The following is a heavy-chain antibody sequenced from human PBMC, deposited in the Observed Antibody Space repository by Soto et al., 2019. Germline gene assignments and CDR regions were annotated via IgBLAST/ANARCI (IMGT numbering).Heavy chain of an antibody. J-gene: IGHJ6*02. D-gene: IGHD5-12*01. CDR1: GFTFSSYA. Sequence: LSLTCAASGFTFSSYAMSWVRQAPGKGLEWVSAISGSGGSTYYADSVKGRFTISRDNSKNTLYLQMNSLRAEDTAVYYCAKGLEMATIVYYYGMDVWGQGTTVTVSS. V-gene: IGHV3-23*01. CDR3: AKGLEMATIVYYYGMDV. CDR2: ISGSGGST.